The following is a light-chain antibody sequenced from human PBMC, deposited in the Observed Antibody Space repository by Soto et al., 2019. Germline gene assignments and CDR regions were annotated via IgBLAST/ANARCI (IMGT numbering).Light chain of an antibody. Sequence: EIVMTQSPATLSASPGERATLSCRASQSISSDLAWYQQKPAQAPRLLIYGASTRATGIPARFSGSGSGTEFTLTISSLQSEDFAVYYCQQYNSWPPSWTFGQGTKVDIK. CDR3: QQYNSWPPSWT. CDR2: GAS. J-gene: IGKJ1*01. CDR1: QSISSD. V-gene: IGKV3-15*01.